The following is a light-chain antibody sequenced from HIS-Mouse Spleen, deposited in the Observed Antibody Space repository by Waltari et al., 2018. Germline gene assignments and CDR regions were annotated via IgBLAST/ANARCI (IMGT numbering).Light chain of an antibody. Sequence: SYELTQPPSVSVSPGQTASITCSGDKLGDKYACWYQQKPGQSPVLVIYPDRKRPSGIPERFSGANSGNTATLTISGTQAMDEADYYCQAWDSSTAHVVFGGGTKLTVL. CDR2: PDR. CDR1: KLGDKY. J-gene: IGLJ2*01. CDR3: QAWDSSTAHVV. V-gene: IGLV3-1*01.